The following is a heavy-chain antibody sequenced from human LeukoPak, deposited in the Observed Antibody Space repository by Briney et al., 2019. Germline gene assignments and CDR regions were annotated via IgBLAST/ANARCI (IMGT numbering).Heavy chain of an antibody. V-gene: IGHV3-23*01. Sequence: PGGSLRLSCVASGFYFISNSITWVRQTPGKRLEWVSGITGSGDKSLYLDSVKGRFTISRDNSKNTAYLEMNNLRVDDTAIYYCAKWGGFGDHWGQGTLVTVSS. CDR3: AKWGGFGDH. D-gene: IGHD3-16*01. CDR2: ITGSGDKS. J-gene: IGHJ4*02. CDR1: GFYFISNS.